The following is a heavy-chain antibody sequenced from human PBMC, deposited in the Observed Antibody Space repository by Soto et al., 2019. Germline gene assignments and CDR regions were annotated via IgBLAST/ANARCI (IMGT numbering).Heavy chain of an antibody. V-gene: IGHV1-18*01. J-gene: IGHJ6*02. D-gene: IGHD6-6*01. Sequence: QVQLVQSGAEVKKPGASVKVSCKASGYTFITYGISWVRQAPGQGLEWMGWISSYNGNTNYAQKLQGRVTMTTDTSTTTAYMELRSLRSADTAVYYCARDRPTSSIRARDYYYAMDVWGQVTTVTVSS. CDR1: GYTFITYG. CDR2: ISSYNGNT. CDR3: ARDRPTSSIRARDYYYAMDV.